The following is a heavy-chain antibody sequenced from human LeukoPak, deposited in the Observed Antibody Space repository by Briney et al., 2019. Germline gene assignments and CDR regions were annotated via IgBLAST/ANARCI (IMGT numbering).Heavy chain of an antibody. CDR2: IYHSGST. J-gene: IGHJ4*02. D-gene: IGHD6-13*01. V-gene: IGHV4-59*01. CDR3: ATGYSSTWYYFDY. CDR1: GDSISSYY. Sequence: SETLSLTCTVSGDSISSYYWSWIRQPPGKGREWIGYIYHSGSTNYNPSLKGRVTTSADTPKDQFSLKLASVTAADTAVYYCATGYSSTWYYFDYWGQGTLVTVSS.